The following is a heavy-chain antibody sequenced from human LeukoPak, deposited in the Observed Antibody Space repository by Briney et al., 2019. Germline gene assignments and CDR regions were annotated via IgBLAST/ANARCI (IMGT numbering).Heavy chain of an antibody. V-gene: IGHV3-23*01. CDR1: GFSISIYA. J-gene: IGHJ5*01. Sequence: GGYLRFYCDASGFSISIYAMSWVRHAPGKGLEWFSSISGNEGSTYYANSVKGQFTIARDKSKNTLYMEMNSLRGENTALYYCVKGGQRYDFWRFDFWGRGTLVTVSS. D-gene: IGHD3-3*01. CDR2: ISGNEGST. CDR3: VKGGQRYDFWRFDF.